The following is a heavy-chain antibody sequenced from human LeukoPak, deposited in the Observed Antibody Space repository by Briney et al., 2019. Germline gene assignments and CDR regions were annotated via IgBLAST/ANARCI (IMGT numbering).Heavy chain of an antibody. Sequence: SETLSLTCTVSGASINSDTYYWGWIRQPPGKGLEWIGTHSHSGSAYYNPSLRSRITVSLDTSENQLSLKLYSVTAADTAIYYCARYQTGTMFAVWGQGTLVTISS. CDR2: HSHSGSA. V-gene: IGHV4-39*07. D-gene: IGHD1/OR15-1a*01. CDR3: ARYQTGTMFAV. CDR1: GASINSDTYY. J-gene: IGHJ4*02.